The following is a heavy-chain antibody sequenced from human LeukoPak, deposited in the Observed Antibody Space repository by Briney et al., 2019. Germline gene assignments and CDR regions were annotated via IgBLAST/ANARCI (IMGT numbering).Heavy chain of an antibody. CDR1: GGSISSYY. D-gene: IGHD3-10*01. CDR3: ARDRRSYYGSGSYLDY. Sequence: PSETLSLTCSVSGGSISSYYWSWIRQPPGKGLEWIGYCYYSGSTNYNPSLKSRVTISVDTSKNQFSLKLSSVTAADTAVYYCARDRRSYYGSGSYLDYWGQGTLVTVSS. J-gene: IGHJ4*02. V-gene: IGHV4-59*01. CDR2: CYYSGST.